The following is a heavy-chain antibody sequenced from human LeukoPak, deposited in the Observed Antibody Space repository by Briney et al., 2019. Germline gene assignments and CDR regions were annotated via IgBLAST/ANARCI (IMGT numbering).Heavy chain of an antibody. CDR2: IYYSGST. CDR1: GGSISSSSYY. Sequence: SETLSLTCTVSGGSISSSSYYWGWIRQPPGKGLEWIGSIYYSGSTYYNPSLKSRVTISVDTSKNQFSLKLSSVTAADTAVYYCARHQALRFLEWFEYYYYYMGVWGKGTTVTVSS. J-gene: IGHJ6*03. D-gene: IGHD3-3*01. CDR3: ARHQALRFLEWFEYYYYYMGV. V-gene: IGHV4-39*01.